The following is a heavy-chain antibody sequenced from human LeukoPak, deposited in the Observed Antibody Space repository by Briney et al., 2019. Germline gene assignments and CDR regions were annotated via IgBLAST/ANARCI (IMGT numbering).Heavy chain of an antibody. J-gene: IGHJ4*02. Sequence: ESGGSLRLSCAASGFTFSSYWMSWVRQAPGKGLEWVANIKQDRSEKYYVDSVKGRFIISRDNSKNTLYLQMNSLRAEDTAVYYCAKDHLPSTWELRYFDYWGQGTLVAVSS. CDR1: GFTFSSYW. V-gene: IGHV3-7*01. CDR2: IKQDRSEK. CDR3: AKDHLPSTWELRYFDY. D-gene: IGHD1-26*01.